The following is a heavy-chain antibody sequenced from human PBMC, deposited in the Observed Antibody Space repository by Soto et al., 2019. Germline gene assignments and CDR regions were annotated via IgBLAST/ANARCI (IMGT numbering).Heavy chain of an antibody. Sequence: EVQLVESGGGLAQPGGSLRLSCAASGFTFSSYWMGWVRQAPGKGLEWVANIKEDGSEKYSVDSVRGRFTISRDNAKNLLYLQRDSLRAEEAAVYYCAREGEKGGDDLDPWGQGTLVTVSS. CDR3: AREGEKGGDDLDP. CDR2: IKEDGSEK. J-gene: IGHJ5*02. V-gene: IGHV3-7*01. D-gene: IGHD2-21*01. CDR1: GFTFSSYW.